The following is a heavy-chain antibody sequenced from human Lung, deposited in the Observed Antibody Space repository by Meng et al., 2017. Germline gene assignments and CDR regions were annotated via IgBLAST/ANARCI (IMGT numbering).Heavy chain of an antibody. CDR1: GGSFNDYY. CDR2: INHSGTT. Sequence: QVQVEQWCGGLFKPSENLSLTCVFSGGSFNDYYWSWLRQHPGKGLEWIGEINHSGTTNYNPSLESRATISVDTSQNNLSLTLSSVTAADSAVYYCARGPTTMAHYFDYWGQGTLVTVSS. CDR3: ARGPTTMAHYFDY. V-gene: IGHV4-34*01. D-gene: IGHD4-11*01. J-gene: IGHJ4*02.